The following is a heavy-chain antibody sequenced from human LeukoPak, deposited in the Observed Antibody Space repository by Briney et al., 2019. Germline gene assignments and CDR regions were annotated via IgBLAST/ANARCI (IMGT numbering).Heavy chain of an antibody. CDR2: IWYDGSNK. J-gene: IGHJ4*02. CDR3: AREGAARYFDY. Sequence: PGGSLRLSCAASGFTFSSYGMHWVRQAPGKGLEWVAVIWYDGSNKYYADSVKGRFTISRDNSKNTLYLQMNSLRAEDTAVYYCAREGAARYFDYWGQGTLVIVSS. V-gene: IGHV3-33*01. CDR1: GFTFSSYG. D-gene: IGHD6-6*01.